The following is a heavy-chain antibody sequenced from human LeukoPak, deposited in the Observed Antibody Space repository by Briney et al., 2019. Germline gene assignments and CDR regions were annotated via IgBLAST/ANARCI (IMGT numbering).Heavy chain of an antibody. CDR3: ARVSTIFGVVIELFDY. D-gene: IGHD3-3*01. Sequence: PGGSLRLSCAASGFTFSSYAMHWVRQAPGKGLEWVAVISYDGSNKYYADSVKGRFTISRDNSKNTLYLQMNSLRAEDTAVYYCARVSTIFGVVIELFDYWGQGTLVTVSS. J-gene: IGHJ4*02. V-gene: IGHV3-30-3*01. CDR1: GFTFSSYA. CDR2: ISYDGSNK.